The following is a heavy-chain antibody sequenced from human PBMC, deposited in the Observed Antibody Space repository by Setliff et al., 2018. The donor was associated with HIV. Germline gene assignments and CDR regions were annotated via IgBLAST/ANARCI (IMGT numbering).Heavy chain of an antibody. Sequence: GASVKVSCKTSGYTFTNYAMHWVRQAPGQGLEWMGWINPNSGGTKYAQNFQGRVTMTRDTSISTAYMELNRLLYDDTALYYCVKGAGGYYDFWSQGTLVTVSS. V-gene: IGHV1-2*02. CDR1: GYTFTNYA. CDR2: INPNSGGT. J-gene: IGHJ4*02. D-gene: IGHD2-15*01. CDR3: VKGAGGYYDF.